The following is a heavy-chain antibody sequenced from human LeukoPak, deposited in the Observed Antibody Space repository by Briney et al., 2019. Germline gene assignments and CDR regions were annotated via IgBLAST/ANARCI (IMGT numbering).Heavy chain of an antibody. CDR1: GFTFSGYE. CDR3: VREAAALDDALDI. CDR2: ISSSGTTI. J-gene: IGHJ3*02. D-gene: IGHD1-1*01. V-gene: IGHV3-48*03. Sequence: GGSLRLSCAASGFTFSGYEMNWVRQAPGKGLEWVSYISSSGTTIYSADSVKGRFTISRDNAKNSLYLQMSSLRAEDTAVYYCVREAAALDDALDIWGQGTMVTVSS.